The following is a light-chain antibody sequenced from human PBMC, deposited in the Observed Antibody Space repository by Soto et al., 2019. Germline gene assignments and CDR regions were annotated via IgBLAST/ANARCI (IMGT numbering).Light chain of an antibody. V-gene: IGKV3-20*01. J-gene: IGKJ4*01. CDR3: QQYGSSPLT. CDR1: QSVRGSS. CDR2: GAS. Sequence: EIVLTQSPGTLSLSPGERATLSCRASQSVRGSSLAWYQQKPGQAPRLLIYGASSRATGIPARFSGGGSGTDFSLTISGLETEDFSVYYCQQYGSSPLTLGGGTKVDIK.